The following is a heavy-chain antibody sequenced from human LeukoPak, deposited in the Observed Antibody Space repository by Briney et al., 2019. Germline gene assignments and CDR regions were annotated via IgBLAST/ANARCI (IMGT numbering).Heavy chain of an antibody. CDR3: ARPYDTSGYWLLGY. CDR2: ISGAGGTT. D-gene: IGHD3-22*01. J-gene: IGHJ4*02. Sequence: GGSLRLSCVASGFSFSSYAMSWVRQTPARGLEWVSAISGAGGTTYYADSVKSRFTISRDNSKNTLYLQMNSLRAEDTAMYYCARPYDTSGYWLLGYWGQGTLVTVSS. V-gene: IGHV3-23*01. CDR1: GFSFSSYA.